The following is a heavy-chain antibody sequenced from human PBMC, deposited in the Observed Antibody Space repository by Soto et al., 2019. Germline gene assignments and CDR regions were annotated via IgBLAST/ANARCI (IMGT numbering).Heavy chain of an antibody. Sequence: QVQLVQSGAEVKKPGASVKVSCKASGDTFTDYYIHWVRQAPGQGLEWMGTVNPSGGPTTYAQHSLGRMTXTXAXSXXTLYMALTSLTSEDTAIYYCARGGHVVVVTAALDYWGQGTRVTVSS. J-gene: IGHJ4*02. V-gene: IGHV1-46*01. CDR3: ARGGHVVVVTAALDY. CDR2: VNPSGGPT. CDR1: GDTFTDYY. D-gene: IGHD2-21*02.